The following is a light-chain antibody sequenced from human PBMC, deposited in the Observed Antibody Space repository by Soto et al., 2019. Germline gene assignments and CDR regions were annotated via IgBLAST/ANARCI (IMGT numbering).Light chain of an antibody. V-gene: IGKV3-15*01. CDR2: GAS. CDR3: QHRSTWPRS. CDR1: QSVATN. J-gene: IGKJ4*02. Sequence: EAVLTQSPATLSVSPGERATLSCRASQSVATNLAWYQQRPGQAPRLLIYGASKRAIGLPARFSGSGSGTEFTLTITSLQSEDFAVYYCQHRSTWPRSFGRGTKVE.